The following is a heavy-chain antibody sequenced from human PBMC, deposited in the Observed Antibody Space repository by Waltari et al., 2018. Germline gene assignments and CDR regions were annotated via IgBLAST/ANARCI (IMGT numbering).Heavy chain of an antibody. CDR1: GGTFSSYA. J-gene: IGHJ4*02. D-gene: IGHD6-13*01. Sequence: QVQLVQSGAEVKKPGSSVKVSCKASGGTFSSYAISWVRQAPGQGLEWMGGIIPILGIANYAQKFQGRVTITADEPTSTAYMELSSLRSEDTAVYYCARGTAFRGSWGFDYWGQGTLVTVSS. CDR2: IIPILGIA. V-gene: IGHV1-69*04. CDR3: ARGTAFRGSWGFDY.